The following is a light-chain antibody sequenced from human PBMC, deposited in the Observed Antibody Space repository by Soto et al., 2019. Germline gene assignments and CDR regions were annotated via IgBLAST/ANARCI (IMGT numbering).Light chain of an antibody. CDR2: QVS. CDR3: IQATHFPRT. J-gene: IGKJ1*01. Sequence: DIVMTQTPLSSPVTLGQPASISCRSSQRLVHSDGNTYLSWFKQRPGQPPRLRIYQVSNRFSGVPDRFSGSVAETEFTLRISRGDAYDVEGYYCIQATHFPRTFGQGPKLEI. CDR1: QRLVHSDGNTY. V-gene: IGKV2-24*01.